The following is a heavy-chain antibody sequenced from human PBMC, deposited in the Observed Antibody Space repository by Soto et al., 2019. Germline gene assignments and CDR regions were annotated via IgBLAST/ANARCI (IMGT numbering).Heavy chain of an antibody. Sequence: PGGSLRLSCAASGFTFSSFSMSWVRQAPGKGLEWVSGINSRAGTTYYADSVKGRFTISRDNSKNTLYLQMNSLTAEDTAVYYCAKDRSSTSCYAFDYWGRATLGTVSS. CDR2: INSRAGTT. J-gene: IGHJ4*02. CDR1: GFTFSSFS. D-gene: IGHD2-2*01. CDR3: AKDRSSTSCYAFDY. V-gene: IGHV3-23*01.